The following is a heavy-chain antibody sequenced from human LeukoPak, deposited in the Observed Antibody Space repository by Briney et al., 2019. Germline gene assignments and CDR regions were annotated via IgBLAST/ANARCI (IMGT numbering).Heavy chain of an antibody. D-gene: IGHD5-24*01. CDR2: ISYDGSYQ. V-gene: IGHV3-30*04. CDR1: GFTFSAYG. CDR3: ARERRRDGYNYKDY. J-gene: IGHJ4*02. Sequence: GGSLRLSCAVSGFTFSAYGMHWVCQAPGKGLEWVAVISYDGSYQAYADSVKGRFTVFRDSSKNTLYLQLNSLRPEDTGLYYCARERRRDGYNYKDYWGQGTQVSVSS.